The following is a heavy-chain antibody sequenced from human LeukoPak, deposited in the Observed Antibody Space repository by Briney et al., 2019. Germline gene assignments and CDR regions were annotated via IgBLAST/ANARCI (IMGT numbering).Heavy chain of an antibody. D-gene: IGHD3-10*01. V-gene: IGHV3-74*01. CDR1: GFTFSSYW. J-gene: IGHJ4*02. Sequence: PGGSLRLSCAASGFTFSSYWMHWVRQAPGKGLVWVSRINSDESSTSYADSVKGRFTISRENAKNSLYLQMNSLRAGDTAVYYCARGGSGGYFDYWGQGTLVTVSS. CDR3: ARGGSGGYFDY. CDR2: INSDESST.